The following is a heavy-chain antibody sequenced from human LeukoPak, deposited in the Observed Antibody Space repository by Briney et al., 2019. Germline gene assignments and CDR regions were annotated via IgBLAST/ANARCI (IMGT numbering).Heavy chain of an antibody. CDR2: IYYSGST. Sequence: SETLSLTCTVTSVPINNNYWSWTRQPPGKGLEWIGYIYYSGSTNYSPSLKSRVTMSVATSKNQFSLKLSSVTAADTAVYYCARAFRKSRTYGMGVWGQGTSVILSS. CDR3: ARAFRKSRTYGMGV. CDR1: SVPINNNY. J-gene: IGHJ6*02. D-gene: IGHD1-14*01. V-gene: IGHV4-59*08.